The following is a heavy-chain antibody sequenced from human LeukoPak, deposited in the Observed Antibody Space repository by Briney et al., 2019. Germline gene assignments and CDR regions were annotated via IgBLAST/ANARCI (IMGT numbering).Heavy chain of an antibody. J-gene: IGHJ4*02. D-gene: IGHD1-26*01. CDR2: ISSNGGNT. CDR1: GFTFSSYA. CDR3: VKRSGLYFDY. Sequence: PGGSLRLSCSGSGFTFSSYAIHWVRQAPGKGLQYVSGISSNGGNTYNADSVKGRFTISRDNSKNTVDLQMSSLRAEDTAVYYCVKRSGLYFDYWGQGTLVTVSS. V-gene: IGHV3-64D*09.